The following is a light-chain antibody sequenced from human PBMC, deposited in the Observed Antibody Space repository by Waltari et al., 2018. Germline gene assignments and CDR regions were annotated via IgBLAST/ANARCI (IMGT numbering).Light chain of an antibody. CDR1: QSVSSY. V-gene: IGKV3-11*01. Sequence: EIVLTQSPATLSLSPGERATLSCRASQSVSSYLAWYQQKPGQAPRLLIYDASNRATGIPARFSGSGSGTDFTLTISSLEPEDFAVYYCQQRSNWLYTFCQGTKLEIK. CDR3: QQRSNWLYT. CDR2: DAS. J-gene: IGKJ2*01.